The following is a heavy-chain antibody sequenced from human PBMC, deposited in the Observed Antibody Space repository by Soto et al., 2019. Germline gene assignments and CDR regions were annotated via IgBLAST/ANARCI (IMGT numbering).Heavy chain of an antibody. CDR2: IYSDGSIT. CDR3: ATDGSYAQHV. V-gene: IGHV3-74*01. D-gene: IGHD2-2*01. CDR1: GFTFSSTW. J-gene: IGHJ6*02. Sequence: EVQLVESGGGLVQPGGSLRLSCTASGFTFSSTWMHWVRQAPGRGLVWVSHIYSDGSITAYADSVKGRFTISGDNASNMMYLQMNSLRVEYTAVYYCATDGSYAQHVLGQGTTVTVSS.